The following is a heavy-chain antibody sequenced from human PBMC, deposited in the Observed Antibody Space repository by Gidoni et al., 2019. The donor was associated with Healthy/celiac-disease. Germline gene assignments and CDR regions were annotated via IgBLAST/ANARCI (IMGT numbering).Heavy chain of an antibody. V-gene: IGHV1-18*01. CDR3: ARDIVVVPAASDAFDI. J-gene: IGHJ3*02. D-gene: IGHD2-2*01. Sequence: QVQLVQSGAEVKKPGASVKVSCKASGYTFTSSGISWVRQAPGQGLEWMGWISAYNGNTNYAQKLQGRVTMTTDTSTSTAYMELRSLRSDDTAVYYCARDIVVVPAASDAFDIWGQGTMVTVSS. CDR2: ISAYNGNT. CDR1: GYTFTSSG.